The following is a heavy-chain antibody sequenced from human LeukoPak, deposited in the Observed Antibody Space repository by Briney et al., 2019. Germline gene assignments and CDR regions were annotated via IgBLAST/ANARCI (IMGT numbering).Heavy chain of an antibody. CDR2: IDYSVST. J-gene: IGHJ6*02. Sequence: SETLSLICTVSGVSISSGDFYWSWLRQPPGKGLPRLGYIDYSVSTYYNPALKSRVTISVDTSKNQFSRKLSSVAAAETAVYYCARIVVVPAAQTSYYYYGMDVWSQGTTVTVSS. V-gene: IGHV4-30-4*01. CDR3: ARIVVVPAAQTSYYYYGMDV. CDR1: GVSISSGDFY. D-gene: IGHD2-2*01.